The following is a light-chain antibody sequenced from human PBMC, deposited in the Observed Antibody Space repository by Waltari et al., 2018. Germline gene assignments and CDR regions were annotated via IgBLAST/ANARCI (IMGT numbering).Light chain of an antibody. Sequence: CQQRHSDSSYVNWYEGTPVKSPDLLIYAAYSLRSGVPERCSGSGAGPDFTLTISSLQPEEFATSYCQQSISTPYTGGQGTKLEI. CDR3: QQSISTPYT. J-gene: IGKJ2*01. V-gene: IGKV1-39*01. CDR1: HSDSSY. CDR2: AAY.